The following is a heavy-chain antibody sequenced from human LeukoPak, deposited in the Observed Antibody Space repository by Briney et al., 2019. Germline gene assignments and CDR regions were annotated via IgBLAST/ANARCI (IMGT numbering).Heavy chain of an antibody. CDR1: GFTFSSYG. CDR2: ISYDGSNK. V-gene: IGHV3-30*03. J-gene: IGHJ4*02. D-gene: IGHD4-11*01. Sequence: GGSLRLSCAASGFTFSSYGMHWVRQAPGKGLEWVAIISYDGSNKYYGDSVKRRFTISRDNSKNTLFLQMNSLRAEDTAVYYCARGRYTVTVTEFDYWGQGTLVTVSS. CDR3: ARGRYTVTVTEFDY.